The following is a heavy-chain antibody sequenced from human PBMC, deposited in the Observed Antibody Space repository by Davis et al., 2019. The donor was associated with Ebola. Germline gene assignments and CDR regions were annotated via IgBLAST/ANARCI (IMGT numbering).Heavy chain of an antibody. CDR1: GGSISISSYY. J-gene: IGHJ5*02. V-gene: IGHV4-61*05. CDR2: IYYSGST. D-gene: IGHD3-22*01. CDR3: ARGPKYYYDSSGYIP. Sequence: MPSETLSLTCTVSGGSISISSYYWSWIRQPPGKGLEWIGHIYYSGSTNYNPSLKSRVTISVDTSKNQFSLKLSSVTAADTAVYYCARGPKYYYDSSGYIPWGQGTLVTVSS.